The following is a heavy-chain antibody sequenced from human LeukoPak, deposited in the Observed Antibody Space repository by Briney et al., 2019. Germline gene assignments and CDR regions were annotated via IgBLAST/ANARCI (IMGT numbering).Heavy chain of an antibody. CDR3: AIDLDY. Sequence: PGGSLRLSCAAPGFTFSSYGMHWVRQAPGKGLEWVAVISYDGSNKYYADSVKGRFTISRDNSKNTLYLQMNSLRAEDTAVYYCAIDLDYWGQGTLVTVSS. CDR2: ISYDGSNK. CDR1: GFTFSSYG. V-gene: IGHV3-30*03. D-gene: IGHD3/OR15-3a*01. J-gene: IGHJ4*02.